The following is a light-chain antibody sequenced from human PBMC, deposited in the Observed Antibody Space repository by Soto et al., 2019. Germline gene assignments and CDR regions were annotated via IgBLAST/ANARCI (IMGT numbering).Light chain of an antibody. CDR2: DAS. Sequence: IEVTQSPSSLAASLGARVTITCRASQTIGTYVNWYRQKSGAAPELLIYDASTLQSGVPSRFRGGASGTDFALSSSSLQRDDFATYYCQQSYNTPLAFGQGTKVDIK. CDR1: QTIGTY. V-gene: IGKV1-39*01. CDR3: QQSYNTPLA. J-gene: IGKJ1*01.